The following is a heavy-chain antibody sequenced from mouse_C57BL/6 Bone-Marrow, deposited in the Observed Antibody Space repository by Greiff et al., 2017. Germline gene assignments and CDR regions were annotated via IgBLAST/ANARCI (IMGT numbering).Heavy chain of an antibody. CDR1: GYTFTSYG. CDR3: ARGGGYAADY. V-gene: IGHV1-52*01. J-gene: IGHJ2*01. CDR2: INPCDSDT. D-gene: IGHD2-2*01. Sequence: VQLQQSGAELVRPGSSVKLSCTASGYTFTSYGMHWVKQRPIQGLEWIGNINPCDSDTHYNQKFKDKTTLTVDKSSSTAYMQLSSLTSEDSAVYYCARGGGYAADYWGQGTALTVSS.